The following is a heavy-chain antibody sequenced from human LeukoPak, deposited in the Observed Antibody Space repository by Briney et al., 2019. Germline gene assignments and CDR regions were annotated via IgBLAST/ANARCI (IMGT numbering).Heavy chain of an antibody. CDR2: IYYSGST. J-gene: IGHJ6*02. CDR3: ARHFDYDFWSGNIYYYGMDV. V-gene: IGHV4-39*01. D-gene: IGHD3-3*01. CDR1: GGSISSSSYY. Sequence: PSETLSLTCNVSGGSISSSSYYWGWIRQPPGKGLEWIGSIYYSGSTYYNPSLKSRVTISVDTSKNQFSLKLSSVTAADTAVYYCARHFDYDFWSGNIYYYGMDVWGQGTTVTVSS.